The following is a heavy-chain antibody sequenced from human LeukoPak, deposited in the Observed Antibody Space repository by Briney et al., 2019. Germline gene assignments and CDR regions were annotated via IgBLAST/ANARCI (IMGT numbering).Heavy chain of an antibody. Sequence: GGSLRLSCAASGFIFNSYWMHWVRHAPGKGLVWVSRSNTDGTSTNYADSVKGRFTISRDNAKNMVYLQMNSLRAEDTAVYYCARGTIAAAGYYYFDYWGQGTQVTVSS. CDR3: ARGTIAAAGYYYFDY. V-gene: IGHV3-74*01. J-gene: IGHJ4*02. D-gene: IGHD6-13*01. CDR2: SNTDGTST. CDR1: GFIFNSYW.